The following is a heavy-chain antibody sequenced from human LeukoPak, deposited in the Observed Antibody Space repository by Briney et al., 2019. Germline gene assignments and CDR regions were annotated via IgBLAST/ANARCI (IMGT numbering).Heavy chain of an antibody. Sequence: VASVKVSCKSSGYTSTDYGITWVRQAPGQGLEWMGWLSAYNADTTYAQSFQGRVTMTTDTFMNTAYMELRSLRSDDTAVYYCVRDRPYYDILAGYYMASDYFDYWGQGTLVTVSS. V-gene: IGHV1-18*01. J-gene: IGHJ4*02. CDR3: VRDRPYYDILAGYYMASDYFDY. D-gene: IGHD3-9*01. CDR1: GYTSTDYG. CDR2: LSAYNADT.